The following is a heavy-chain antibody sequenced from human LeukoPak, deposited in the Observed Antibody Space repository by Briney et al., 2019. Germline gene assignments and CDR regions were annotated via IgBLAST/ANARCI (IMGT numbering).Heavy chain of an antibody. V-gene: IGHV4-38-2*02. Sequence: PSETLSLTCAVSGYSISSGYYWGWIRQPPGKGLEWIGSIYTSGSTNYNPSLKSRVTMSVDTSKNQFSLKLSSVTAADTAAYYCARDGQYCSGGSCYHSNWFDPWGQGTLVTVSP. D-gene: IGHD2-15*01. CDR2: IYTSGST. J-gene: IGHJ5*02. CDR1: GYSISSGYY. CDR3: ARDGQYCSGGSCYHSNWFDP.